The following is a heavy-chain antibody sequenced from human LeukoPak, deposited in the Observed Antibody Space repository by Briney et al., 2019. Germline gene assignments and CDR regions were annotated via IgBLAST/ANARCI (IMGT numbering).Heavy chain of an antibody. J-gene: IGHJ4*02. V-gene: IGHV3-15*01. CDR1: GFTFYNAW. Sequence: GGSLRLSCAASGFTFYNAWMSWVRQAPGKGLEWVGRIKSKSDGGTTEYAAPVKGRFTISRDDSENTLYLQMNSLKTEDTAVYYCTTPTTVVDYWGQGALVNISS. CDR2: IKSKSDGGTT. D-gene: IGHD4-23*01. CDR3: TTPTTVVDY.